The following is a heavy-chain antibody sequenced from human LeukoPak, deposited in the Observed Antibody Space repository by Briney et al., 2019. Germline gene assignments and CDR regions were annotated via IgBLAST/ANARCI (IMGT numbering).Heavy chain of an antibody. CDR3: TRSLLGIEDY. CDR1: GITFSYYW. V-gene: IGHV3-74*01. J-gene: IGHJ4*02. D-gene: IGHD3-16*01. CDR2: IDADGSSA. Sequence: PGGSLRLSCAASGITFSYYWMHWVRQAPGKGLVWVSRIDADGSSATYADSVKGRFTISRDNAKNTLYLQMNSLRVEDTAVYYCTRSLLGIEDYWGQGTLVTVSS.